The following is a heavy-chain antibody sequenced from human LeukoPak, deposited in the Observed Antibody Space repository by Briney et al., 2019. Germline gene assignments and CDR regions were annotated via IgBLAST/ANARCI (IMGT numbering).Heavy chain of an antibody. CDR2: LNPNSGGT. J-gene: IGHJ5*02. Sequence: ASVKVSCKASGGTFSSYAISWVRQAPGQGLEWMGWLNPNSGGTNYAQKFQGRVTMIRDTSISTAYMELSRLRSDDTAVYYCARVRAAAASNWFDPWGQGTLVAVSS. CDR1: GGTFSSYA. D-gene: IGHD6-13*01. V-gene: IGHV1-2*02. CDR3: ARVRAAAASNWFDP.